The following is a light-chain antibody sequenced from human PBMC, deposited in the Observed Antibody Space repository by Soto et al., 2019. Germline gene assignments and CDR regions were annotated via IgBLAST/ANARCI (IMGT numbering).Light chain of an antibody. Sequence: QSVLTQSPSASASLGASVNLTCTLSSGHSRYAIAWHQQQPEKGPRFLLRLNSDGTHSKGDGIPDRFSGSTSGAERYLIISSLQSEDEADYYCQTWGTGIPWVFGGGTKLTVL. V-gene: IGLV4-69*01. CDR3: QTWGTGIPWV. CDR1: SGHSRYA. J-gene: IGLJ3*02. CDR2: LNSDGTH.